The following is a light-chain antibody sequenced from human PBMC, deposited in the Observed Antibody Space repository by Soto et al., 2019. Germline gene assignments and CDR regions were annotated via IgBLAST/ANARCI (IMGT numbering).Light chain of an antibody. CDR2: NTS. CDR1: QSINSKS. Sequence: EIVLTQSPGTLSLSPGEGATVSCRVSQSINSKSLVWYQRKFGQAPRLLIYNTSTRATGIPDRFSGSGSGTEFTLSVRGLEPGDGAVYYCQPYGGSCIFGPGTKVDFK. J-gene: IGKJ3*01. V-gene: IGKV3-20*01. CDR3: QPYGGSCI.